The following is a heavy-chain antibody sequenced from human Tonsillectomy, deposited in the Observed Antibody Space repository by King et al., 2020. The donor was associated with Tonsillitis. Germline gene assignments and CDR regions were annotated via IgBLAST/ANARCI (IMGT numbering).Heavy chain of an antibody. D-gene: IGHD2-15*01. J-gene: IGHJ3*02. CDR2: INHSGST. Sequence: VQLQQWGAGLLKPSETLSLTCAVYGGSFSGYYWSWIRQPPGKGLEWIGEINHSGSTNYNPSLKSRVTISVDTSKNQFSLKLSSVTAADTAVYYCARGRGYCSGGSCYWRGVAFDIWGQGTMVTVSS. V-gene: IGHV4-34*01. CDR1: GGSFSGYY. CDR3: ARGRGYCSGGSCYWRGVAFDI.